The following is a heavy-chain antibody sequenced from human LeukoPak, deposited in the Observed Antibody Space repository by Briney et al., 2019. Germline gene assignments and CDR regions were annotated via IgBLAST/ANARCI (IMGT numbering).Heavy chain of an antibody. CDR1: GFSSSTYS. CDR3: VKGPRPTVNFYFDF. Sequence: GGSLRLSRSPCGFSSSTYSMRWVRQVPEQGLEYVQAITTNGATTYYANSWRGRYAISRDKSKNTMFLQMDSLRPEDTAVYYCVKGPRPTVNFYFDFWGQGTLVTVSS. J-gene: IGHJ4*02. CDR2: ITTNGATT. V-gene: IGHV3-64D*06. D-gene: IGHD4-17*01.